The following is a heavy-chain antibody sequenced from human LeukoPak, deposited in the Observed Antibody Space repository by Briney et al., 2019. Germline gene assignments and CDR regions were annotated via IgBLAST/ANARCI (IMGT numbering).Heavy chain of an antibody. CDR2: IIPILGIA. J-gene: IGHJ5*02. Sequence: ASVKVSCKASGGTFSSYAISWVRQAPGQGLEWMGRIIPILGIANYAQKFQGRVTITADKSTSTAYMELSSLRSEDTAVYYCARGPNYYDSSGPTGGFDPWGQGTLVTVSS. CDR1: GGTFSSYA. D-gene: IGHD3-22*01. CDR3: ARGPNYYDSSGPTGGFDP. V-gene: IGHV1-69*04.